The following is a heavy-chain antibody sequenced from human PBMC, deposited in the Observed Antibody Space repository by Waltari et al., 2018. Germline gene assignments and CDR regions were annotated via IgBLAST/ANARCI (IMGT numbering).Heavy chain of an antibody. CDR1: GDSVSSNSAA. CDR3: AREGLYYDSSGYEPDFDY. CDR2: TYYRSKWYN. V-gene: IGHV6-1*01. J-gene: IGHJ4*02. D-gene: IGHD3-22*01. Sequence: QVQLQQSGPGLVKPSQTLSLTCAISGDSVSSNSAAWNWIRQSPSRGLEWLGRTYYRSKWYNDYAVSVKSRITINPDTSKNQFSLQLNSVTPEDTAVYYCAREGLYYDSSGYEPDFDYWGQGTLVTVSS.